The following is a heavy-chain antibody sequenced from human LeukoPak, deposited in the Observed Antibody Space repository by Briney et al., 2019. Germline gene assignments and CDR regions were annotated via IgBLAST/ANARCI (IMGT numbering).Heavy chain of an antibody. CDR1: GGTISSYA. D-gene: IGHD7-27*01. V-gene: IGHV1-69*05. CDR3: ASGQATGDGEGDFDY. J-gene: IGHJ4*02. Sequence: SVKVTCKVSGGTISSYAISWVRQAPAQGHEWMGRIIPFFGTANYYQKFQGRGTITTDESTSTAYMELSSLRAEDTAVYYCASGQATGDGEGDFDYWGQGTLVTVSS. CDR2: IIPFFGTA.